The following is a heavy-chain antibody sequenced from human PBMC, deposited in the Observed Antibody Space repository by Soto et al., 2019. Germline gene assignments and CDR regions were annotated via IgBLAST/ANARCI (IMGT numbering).Heavy chain of an antibody. CDR3: ARVRTTLDFYYYYMDV. CDR2: VYYGGST. CDR1: GDSISDDY. V-gene: IGHV4-59*08. D-gene: IGHD3-10*01. Sequence: SETLSLTCTVSGDSISDDYWTWIRQPPGKALEWIGYVYYGGSTSYNPSFKSRVTIAVDTSKTQFSLKLNSVTAADTAVYYCARVRTTLDFYYYYMDVWGIGTTVTVS. J-gene: IGHJ6*03.